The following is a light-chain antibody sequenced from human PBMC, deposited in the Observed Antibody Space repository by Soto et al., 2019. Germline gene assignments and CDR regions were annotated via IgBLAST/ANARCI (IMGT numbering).Light chain of an antibody. CDR2: GAS. J-gene: IGKJ5*01. V-gene: IGKV3-20*01. Sequence: EIILTQSPDPLSLSPGERATLSCKLSQTVSSNYLAWCQQRHGQAPRLIIYGASTRAAGIPDRFSGSGSGTDFTLTIIRLEPEDSAVYFCQQYTGPPTTFGQGTRLEIK. CDR1: QTVSSNY. CDR3: QQYTGPPTT.